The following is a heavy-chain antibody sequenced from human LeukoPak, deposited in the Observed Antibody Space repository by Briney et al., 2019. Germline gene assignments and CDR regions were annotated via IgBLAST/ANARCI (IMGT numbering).Heavy chain of an antibody. CDR3: ARVSHYDSSGYYHDAFDI. CDR1: GGSISSGDYY. D-gene: IGHD3-22*01. J-gene: IGHJ3*02. Sequence: PSQTLSLTCTVAGGSISSGDYYWSWIRQPPGKGLEWIGYIYYSRSTYYNPSLKSRVTISVDTSKNQFSLKLSSVTAADTAVYYCARVSHYDSSGYYHDAFDIWGQGTMVTVSS. V-gene: IGHV4-30-4*01. CDR2: IYYSRST.